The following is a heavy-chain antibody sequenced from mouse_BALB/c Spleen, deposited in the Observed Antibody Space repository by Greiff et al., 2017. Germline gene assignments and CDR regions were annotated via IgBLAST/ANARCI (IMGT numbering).Heavy chain of an antibody. Sequence: VQLQQSGAELAKPGASVKMSCKASGYTFTSYWMHWVKQRPGQGLEWIGYINPSTGYTEYNQKFKDKATLTADKSSSTAYMQLSSLTSEDSAVEYCARCITTDWYFDGWGAGTTVTVSS. CDR1: GYTFTSYW. CDR2: INPSTGYT. D-gene: IGHD1-1*01. V-gene: IGHV1-7*01. CDR3: ARCITTDWYFDG. J-gene: IGHJ1*01.